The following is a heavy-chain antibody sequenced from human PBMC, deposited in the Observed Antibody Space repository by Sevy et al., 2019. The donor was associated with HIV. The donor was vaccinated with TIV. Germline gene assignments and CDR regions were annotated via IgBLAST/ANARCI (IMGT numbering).Heavy chain of an antibody. CDR1: GFTFSSYW. D-gene: IGHD5-18*01. V-gene: IGHV3-7*01. CDR3: ARDGAPVYSYGYWFDP. J-gene: IGHJ5*02. Sequence: GGSLRLSCAASGFTFSSYWMSWVRQAPGKGLEWVANIKQDGSEKYYVDSVKGRFTISRDNAKNSLYLQMNSLRAEDTAVYYCARDGAPVYSYGYWFDPWGQGTLVTVSS. CDR2: IKQDGSEK.